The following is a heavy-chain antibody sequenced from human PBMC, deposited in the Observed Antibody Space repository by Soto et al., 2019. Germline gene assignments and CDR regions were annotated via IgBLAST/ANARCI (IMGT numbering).Heavy chain of an antibody. CDR1: GFTFSNAW. J-gene: IGHJ6*03. CDR3: TTGYVGSGSRRLADYYYYMDV. D-gene: IGHD3-10*01. V-gene: IGHV3-15*01. Sequence: GGSLRLSCAASGFTFSNAWMSWVRQAPGKGLEWVGRIKSKTDGGTTDYAAPVKGRFTISRDDSKNTLYLQMNSLKTEDTAVYYCTTGYVGSGSRRLADYYYYMDVWGKGTTVTVSS. CDR2: IKSKTDGGTT.